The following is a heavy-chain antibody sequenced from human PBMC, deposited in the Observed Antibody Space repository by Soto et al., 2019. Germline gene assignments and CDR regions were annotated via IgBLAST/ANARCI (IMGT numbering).Heavy chain of an antibody. CDR2: ISSNGGST. CDR1: GFTFSSYA. J-gene: IGHJ3*02. Sequence: GGSLRLSCSASGFTFSSYAMHWVRQAPGKGLEYVSAISSNGGSTYYADSVKGRFTISRDNSKNTLYLQMSSLRAEDTAVYFCAVTGDLLGAFDIWGQGIMVTVSS. V-gene: IGHV3-64D*09. CDR3: AVTGDLLGAFDI. D-gene: IGHD7-27*01.